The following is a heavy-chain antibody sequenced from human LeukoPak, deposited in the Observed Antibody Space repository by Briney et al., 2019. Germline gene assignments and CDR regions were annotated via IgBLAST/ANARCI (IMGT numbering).Heavy chain of an antibody. CDR3: ARDFESGFCSCYYSSWFDP. CDR1: GYTFTSYG. V-gene: IGHV1-18*01. D-gene: IGHD3-3*01. J-gene: IGHJ5*02. CDR2: ISAYNGNT. Sequence: GALVKISCKASGYTFTSYGISWVRQAPGQGLEWMGWISAYNGNTNYSQKLQGRVTMTTNTSTSTAYMELRSMRPDDTAIYYCARDFESGFCSCYYSSWFDPWCQGTLVTVSS.